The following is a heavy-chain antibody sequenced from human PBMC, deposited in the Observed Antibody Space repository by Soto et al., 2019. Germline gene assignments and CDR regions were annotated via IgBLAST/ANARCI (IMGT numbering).Heavy chain of an antibody. J-gene: IGHJ4*02. CDR3: TTYYYDSSGYSPRPIDS. CDR1: GFTFSNAW. D-gene: IGHD3-22*01. Sequence: EVQLVESGGGLVKPGGSLRLSCAASGFTFSNAWMNWVRQAPGKGLEWVGRIKSKTDGGTTDYAAPVKGRFTISRDDSKNTLYLQMNSLKTEDTAVYYCTTYYYDSSGYSPRPIDSWGQGTLVPVSS. CDR2: IKSKTDGGTT. V-gene: IGHV3-15*07.